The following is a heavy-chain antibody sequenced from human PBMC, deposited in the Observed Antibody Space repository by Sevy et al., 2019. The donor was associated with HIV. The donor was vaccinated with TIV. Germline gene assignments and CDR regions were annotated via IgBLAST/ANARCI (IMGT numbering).Heavy chain of an antibody. Sequence: GGSLRLSCVASGFTFSHAWMSWVRQAPGKGLEWVGRIKSNADGGTTDFAAPVKGRFTITRDDSKDTLYLQMNSLKTENTAVFYCTTDRLRSSHSFDYWGQGTLVTVSS. V-gene: IGHV3-15*01. J-gene: IGHJ4*02. D-gene: IGHD3-10*01. CDR3: TTDRLRSSHSFDY. CDR1: GFTFSHAW. CDR2: IKSNADGGTT.